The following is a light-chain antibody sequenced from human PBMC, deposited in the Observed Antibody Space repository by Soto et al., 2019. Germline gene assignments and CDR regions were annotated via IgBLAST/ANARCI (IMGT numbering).Light chain of an antibody. J-gene: IGLJ1*01. V-gene: IGLV2-14*01. CDR3: CSFTSGNTAYV. CDR1: SSDVGGYNY. Sequence: QSALTQPGSVSGSPGQSITISCTGTSSDVGGYNYVSWYQQHPGKAPKLMIYEVTNRPSGVSSRFSGSKSGNTASLTISGLQAEDEADYSCCSFTSGNTAYVFGTGTKVTVL. CDR2: EVT.